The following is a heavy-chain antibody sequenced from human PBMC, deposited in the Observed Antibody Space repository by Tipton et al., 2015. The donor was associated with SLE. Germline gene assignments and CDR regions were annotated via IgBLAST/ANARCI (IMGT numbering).Heavy chain of an antibody. D-gene: IGHD1-26*01. CDR2: IGADNGNT. Sequence: QSGAEVKKPGASVKVSCKASGYTLTNYGFNWVRQAPGQGLEWMGWIGADNGNTNYALKFQGRVTMTRDKTTSTAYMELRSLRSDDTAVYYWARGGVSYYIDYWGQGTLVTVSS. V-gene: IGHV1-18*01. CDR1: GYTLTNYG. CDR3: ARGGVSYYIDY. J-gene: IGHJ4*02.